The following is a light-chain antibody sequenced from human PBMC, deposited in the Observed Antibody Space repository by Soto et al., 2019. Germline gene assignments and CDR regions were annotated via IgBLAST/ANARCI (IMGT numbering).Light chain of an antibody. V-gene: IGKV3-20*01. CDR2: YAS. J-gene: IGKJ4*01. Sequence: ENVRTQSPGTLSLSPGERANLSCRASQFIDRYLAWYRQIPGQAPRLLIYYASNRATGIPDRFSGSGSGTDFTLTISRLEPEDFAVYYCQHGQPYGDSPPLTFGGGTKVDIK. CDR1: QFIDRY. CDR3: QHGQPYGDSPPLT.